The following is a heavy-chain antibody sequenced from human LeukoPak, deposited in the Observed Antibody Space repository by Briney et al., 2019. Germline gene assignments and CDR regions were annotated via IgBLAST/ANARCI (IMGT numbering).Heavy chain of an antibody. Sequence: SETLSLTCTVSGGSISSYYWGWIRQPPGKGLEWIGSIYYSGSPYYNPSLESRVTMSVDTSKNQISLKLSSMTAADTAVYYCAREFQSYCTNGLCHYFDYWGQGTLVTVSS. CDR3: AREFQSYCTNGLCHYFDY. J-gene: IGHJ4*02. CDR2: IYYSGSP. V-gene: IGHV4-39*07. CDR1: GGSISSYY. D-gene: IGHD2-8*01.